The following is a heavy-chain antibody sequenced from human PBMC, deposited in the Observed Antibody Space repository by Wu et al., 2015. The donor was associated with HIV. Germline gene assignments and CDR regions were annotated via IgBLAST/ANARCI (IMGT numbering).Heavy chain of an antibody. V-gene: IGHV1-2*02. J-gene: IGHJ5*02. CDR1: GYTFTGYH. CDR2: INPNSGGT. Sequence: QVQLVQSGAEVKKPGASVKVSCKASGYTFTGYHMHWVRQAPGQGLEWMGWINPNSGGTNYAQKFQGRVTMTRDTSISTAYMELSRLRSDDTAVYYCARVFRAGRGYYYADNWFDPWGQGTLVTVSS. CDR3: ARVFRAGRGYYYADNWFDP. D-gene: IGHD3-22*01.